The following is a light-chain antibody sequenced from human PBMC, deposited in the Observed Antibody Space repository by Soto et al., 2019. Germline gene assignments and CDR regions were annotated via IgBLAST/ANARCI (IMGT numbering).Light chain of an antibody. CDR3: QQYGSSPFT. CDR2: GAS. V-gene: IGKV3-20*01. J-gene: IGKJ3*01. CDR1: QSVNSN. Sequence: DIVLTQSPGTLSLSPGERATLSCRASQSVNSNLAWYQQQPGQAPRLLIYGASSRATGIPDRFSGSGSGTDFTLTIRRLGPEDSAVYYCQQYGSSPFTFGPGTKVDIK.